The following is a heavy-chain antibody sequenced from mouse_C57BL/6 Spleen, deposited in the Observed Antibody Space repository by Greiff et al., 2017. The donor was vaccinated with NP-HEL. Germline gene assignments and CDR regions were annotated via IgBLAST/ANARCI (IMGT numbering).Heavy chain of an antibody. D-gene: IGHD2-5*01. J-gene: IGHJ3*01. Sequence: QVHVKQPGTELVKPGASVKLSCKASGYTFTSYWMHWVKQRPGQGLEWIGNINPSNGGTNYNEKFKSKATLTVDKSSSTAYMQLSSLTSEDSAVYYCARFPYSTAWFAYWGQGTLVTVSA. CDR3: ARFPYSTAWFAY. CDR2: INPSNGGT. CDR1: GYTFTSYW. V-gene: IGHV1-53*01.